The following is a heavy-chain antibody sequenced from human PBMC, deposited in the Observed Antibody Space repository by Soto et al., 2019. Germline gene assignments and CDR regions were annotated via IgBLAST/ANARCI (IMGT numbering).Heavy chain of an antibody. CDR3: AKDVRYYDSSGYDY. CDR1: GFTFSSYG. V-gene: IGHV3-30*18. J-gene: IGHJ4*02. D-gene: IGHD3-22*01. Sequence: QVQLVESGGGVVQPGRSLRLSCAASGFTFSSYGMHWVRQAPGKGLEWVAVISYDGSNKYYADSVKGRFTISRDNSKNTLYLQMNSLRAEDTAVYYCAKDVRYYDSSGYDYWGQGTLVTVSS. CDR2: ISYDGSNK.